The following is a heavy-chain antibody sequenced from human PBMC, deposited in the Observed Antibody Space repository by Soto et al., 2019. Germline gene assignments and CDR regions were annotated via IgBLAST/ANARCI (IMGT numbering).Heavy chain of an antibody. CDR2: ISYDGSNK. J-gene: IGHJ6*02. V-gene: IGHV3-30*18. D-gene: IGHD6-6*01. Sequence: QVQLVESGGGVVQPGRSLRLSCAASGFTFSSYGRHWVRQAPGKGLEWVAVISYDGSNKYYADSVKGRFTISRDNSKNTVDPQMNGLRAEDTAVYYCAKEDGYSSSSDGMDVWGQGTTVTVSS. CDR1: GFTFSSYG. CDR3: AKEDGYSSSSDGMDV.